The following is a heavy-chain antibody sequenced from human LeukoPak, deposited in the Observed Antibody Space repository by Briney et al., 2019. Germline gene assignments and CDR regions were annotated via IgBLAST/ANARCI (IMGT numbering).Heavy chain of an antibody. CDR3: ARASPYCDFWSGYYTDSYYYGMDV. D-gene: IGHD3-3*01. J-gene: IGHJ6*02. V-gene: IGHV4-30-4*01. CDR2: IYYSGST. Sequence: SQTLSLTCTVSGGSISSGDYYWSWIRQPPGKGLEWIGYIYYSGSTYYNPSLKSRVTISVDTSKNQFSLKLSSVTAADTAVYYCARASPYCDFWSGYYTDSYYYGMDVWGQGTTVTVSS. CDR1: GGSISSGDYY.